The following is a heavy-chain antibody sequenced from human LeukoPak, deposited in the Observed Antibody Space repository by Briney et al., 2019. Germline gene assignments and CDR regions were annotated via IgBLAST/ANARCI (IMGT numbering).Heavy chain of an antibody. D-gene: IGHD3-9*01. Sequence: ASVKVSCKVSGDTLTELSTRWVRQAPGKGLEWMGGFDPEHGEMIYAQKLQGRVTMTEDRSTDTGYMELSSLRSEDTAVYYCATGGPWDLLKYWGQGTLVTVSS. CDR2: FDPEHGEM. V-gene: IGHV1-24*01. CDR3: ATGGPWDLLKY. CDR1: GDTLTELS. J-gene: IGHJ4*02.